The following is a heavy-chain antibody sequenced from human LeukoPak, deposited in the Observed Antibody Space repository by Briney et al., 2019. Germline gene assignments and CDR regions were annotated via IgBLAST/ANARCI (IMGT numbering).Heavy chain of an antibody. CDR3: AKERLDIVTTGYYYYGMDV. Sequence: GGSLRLSCAASGFSFSSNGMHWVRQAPGKGLEWVAVISYDGSNKYYVDSVKGRFTISRDNSKNTLYLQMNSLRAGDTAVYYCAKERLDIVTTGYYYYGMDVWGKGTTVTVSS. J-gene: IGHJ6*04. CDR1: GFSFSSNG. V-gene: IGHV3-30*18. CDR2: ISYDGSNK. D-gene: IGHD5-12*01.